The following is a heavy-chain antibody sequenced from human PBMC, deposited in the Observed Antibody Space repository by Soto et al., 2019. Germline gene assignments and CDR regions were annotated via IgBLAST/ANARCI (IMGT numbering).Heavy chain of an antibody. CDR3: AGDVRRVVGDYYYGMDV. CDR2: IYYSGST. D-gene: IGHD2-15*01. V-gene: IGHV4-61*01. CDR1: GGSVSSGSYY. J-gene: IGHJ6*02. Sequence: QVQLQESGPGLVKPSETLSLTCTVSGGSVSSGSYYWSWIRQPPGKGLEWIGHIYYSGSTNDTPSLKSRVTISVATSKNQFSRKLSAVTAADTAVYYCAGDVRRVVGDYYYGMDVWGQGTTVTVSS.